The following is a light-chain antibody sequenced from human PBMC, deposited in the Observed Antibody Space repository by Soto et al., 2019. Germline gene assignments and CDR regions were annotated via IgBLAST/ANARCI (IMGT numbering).Light chain of an antibody. CDR2: AAS. Sequence: DIQMTQSPSSLSASVGDRVTITCRASQSIIKCLNWYQHKPGKAPLLLIFAASNLQSGVPSGFSGSGSGTNFSLTISNLQPEDFATYYCQQSFSVPPTFGQGTRLEIK. CDR3: QQSFSVPPT. V-gene: IGKV1-39*01. CDR1: QSIIKC. J-gene: IGKJ5*01.